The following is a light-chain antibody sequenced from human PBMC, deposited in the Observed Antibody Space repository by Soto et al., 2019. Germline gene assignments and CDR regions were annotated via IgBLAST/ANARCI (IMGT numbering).Light chain of an antibody. V-gene: IGKV3-20*01. J-gene: IGKJ4*01. CDR3: QQYGSSPPLT. CDR1: QSVSSSY. Sequence: EIVLTQSPGTLSLSPGERATLSCRASQSVSSSYLAWYQQKPGQAPRLLIYGASSRATGIPDRFSGCGSGTGFTLTISRLEPEDFAVYYCQQYGSSPPLTFGGGPKVEIK. CDR2: GAS.